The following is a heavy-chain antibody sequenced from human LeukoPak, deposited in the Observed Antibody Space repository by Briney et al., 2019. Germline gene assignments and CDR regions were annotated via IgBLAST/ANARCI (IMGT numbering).Heavy chain of an antibody. D-gene: IGHD5-18*01. V-gene: IGHV4-4*07. Sequence: KPSETLSLTCTVSGGSISSYYWSWIRQPAGKGLEWIGRIYTSGSTNYNPSLKSRVTMSLDTSKSQFSLKLSSVTAADTAVYYCAREQRDTAMSWGLDYWGQGTLVTVSS. CDR1: GGSISSYY. J-gene: IGHJ4*02. CDR2: IYTSGST. CDR3: AREQRDTAMSWGLDY.